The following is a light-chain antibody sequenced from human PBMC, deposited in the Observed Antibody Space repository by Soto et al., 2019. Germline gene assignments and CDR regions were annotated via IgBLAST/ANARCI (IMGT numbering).Light chain of an antibody. V-gene: IGKV1-39*01. CDR1: QSISNF. CDR3: QQSYSTPMYT. CDR2: AAS. Sequence: DSQMTQSPSSLSASVGDRVTITCRASQSISNFLSWYQKKPGKAPKLLIYAASNLQSGVPSRFRGSGSGTDFTLTISSLQPEDFATYYCQQSYSTPMYTFGQGTKLEIK. J-gene: IGKJ2*01.